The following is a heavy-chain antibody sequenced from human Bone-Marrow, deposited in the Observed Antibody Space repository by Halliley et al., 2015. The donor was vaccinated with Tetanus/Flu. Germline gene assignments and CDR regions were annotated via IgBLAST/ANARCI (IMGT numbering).Heavy chain of an antibody. V-gene: IGHV3-23*01. CDR2: GSGGIT. J-gene: IGHJ4*02. D-gene: IGHD3-3*01. Sequence: GSGGITYHTGALKGRFTIPRDNSKNPLYLQMNSLRAEDTAVYYCAKAPLPSITIPTSWGQGTLVTVSS. CDR3: AKAPLPSITIPTS.